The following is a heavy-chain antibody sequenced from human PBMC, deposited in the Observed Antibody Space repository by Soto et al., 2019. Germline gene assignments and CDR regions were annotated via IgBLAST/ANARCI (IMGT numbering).Heavy chain of an antibody. CDR1: GFTVSNHY. Sequence: EVQLVETGGGLVQPGGSLRLSCAASGFTVSNHYMNWVRQAPGKGLEWVSIFDSGGDTKYADSVKGRFTISRDTSKNTVYLQMNSLRVEDTAVYYCARQPPAAIQGWAYGMDVWGQGTTVTVSS. J-gene: IGHJ6*02. CDR2: FDSGGDT. V-gene: IGHV3-53*02. D-gene: IGHD2-2*01. CDR3: ARQPPAAIQGWAYGMDV.